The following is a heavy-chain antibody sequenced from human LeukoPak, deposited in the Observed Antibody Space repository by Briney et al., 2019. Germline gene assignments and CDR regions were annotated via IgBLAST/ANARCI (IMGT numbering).Heavy chain of an antibody. CDR2: IGAGGGGT. CDR3: AKGNIVVVVAATAFDY. Sequence: PGGSLRLSCAASGFTFSSYALTWVRQAPGKGLAWVSAIGAGGGGTYYADSVKGRFTISRDDSKNTLYLQMNSLRAEDTAVYYCAKGNIVVVVAATAFDYWGQGTLVTVSS. D-gene: IGHD2-15*01. V-gene: IGHV3-23*01. CDR1: GFTFSSYA. J-gene: IGHJ4*02.